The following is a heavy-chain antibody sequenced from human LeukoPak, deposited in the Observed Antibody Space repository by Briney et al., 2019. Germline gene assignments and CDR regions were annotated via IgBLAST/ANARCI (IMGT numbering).Heavy chain of an antibody. CDR3: ARRDWGYFDY. CDR2: ISSSSSYI. CDR1: GFTFSSYS. V-gene: IGHV3-21*01. D-gene: IGHD2-21*02. Sequence: PGGSLRLFCAASGFTFSSYSMNWVRQAPGKGLEWVSSISSSSSYIYYADSVKGRFTISRDNAKNSLYLRMNSLRAEDTAVYYCARRDWGYFDYWGQGTLVTVSS. J-gene: IGHJ4*02.